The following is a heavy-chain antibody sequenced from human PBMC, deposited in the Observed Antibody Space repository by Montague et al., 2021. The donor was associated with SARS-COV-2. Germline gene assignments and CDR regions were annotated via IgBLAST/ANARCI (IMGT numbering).Heavy chain of an antibody. CDR3: ARLLLYCSSTSCYEARFDP. CDR1: GGSISSSSYY. V-gene: IGHV4-39*01. J-gene: IGHJ5*02. Sequence: SETLSLTCTVSGGSISSSSYYWGWIRQPPGKGLEWIGSIYYSGSTYYNPSLKSRVTISVDTSKNQFSLKLSSVTAADTAVYYCARLLLYCSSTSCYEARFDPWGQGTLVIVSS. CDR2: IYYSGST. D-gene: IGHD2-2*01.